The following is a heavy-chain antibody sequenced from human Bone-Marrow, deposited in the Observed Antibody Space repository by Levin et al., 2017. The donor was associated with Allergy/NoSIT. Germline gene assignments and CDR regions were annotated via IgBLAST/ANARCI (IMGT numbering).Heavy chain of an antibody. CDR2: INHSGFT. CDR1: GGSFSDYV. D-gene: IGHD1/OR15-1a*01. J-gene: IGHJ6*02. V-gene: IGHV4-34*01. Sequence: SQTLSLTCAVSGGSFSDYVWIWIRQSPGKGPEWIGQINHSGFTDYNPSLKSRVTISLDTPKSQFSLRLRSVTAADAAKYYFARGRREAVWTKSILNYFYYGMDVWGQGTTVAVSS. CDR3: ARGRREAVWTKSILNYFYYGMDV.